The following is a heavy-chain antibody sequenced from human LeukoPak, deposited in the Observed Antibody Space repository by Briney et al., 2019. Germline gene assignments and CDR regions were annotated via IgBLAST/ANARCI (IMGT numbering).Heavy chain of an antibody. V-gene: IGHV1-46*01. Sequence: GASVKVSCKASGYTFTSYYMHWVRQAPGQGLEWMGIINPSGGSTSYAQKSQGRVTMTRDTSTSTVYMELSSLRSEDTAVYYCARVQRDSYDSSGSDAFDIWGQGTMVTVSS. CDR3: ARVQRDSYDSSGSDAFDI. J-gene: IGHJ3*02. CDR1: GYTFTSYY. CDR2: INPSGGST. D-gene: IGHD3-22*01.